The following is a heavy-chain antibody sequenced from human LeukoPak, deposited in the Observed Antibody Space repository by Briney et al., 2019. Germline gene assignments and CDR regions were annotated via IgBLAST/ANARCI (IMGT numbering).Heavy chain of an antibody. D-gene: IGHD3-22*01. CDR2: IIPIFGTA. Sequence: ASVKVSCKASGCTFSSYAISWVRQAPGQGLEWMGWIIPIFGTANYAQKFQGRVTMTRDTSTSTVYMELSSLRSEDTAVYYCARDGGVDYYDSSGYIRGFDYWGQGTLVTVSS. V-gene: IGHV1-69*05. J-gene: IGHJ4*02. CDR3: ARDGGVDYYDSSGYIRGFDY. CDR1: GCTFSSYA.